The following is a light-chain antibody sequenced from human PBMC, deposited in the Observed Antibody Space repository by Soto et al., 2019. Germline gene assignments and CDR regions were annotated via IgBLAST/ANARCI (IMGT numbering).Light chain of an antibody. CDR1: QSLLHSNGYNY. CDR3: MQALQTPIT. Sequence: DIVMTQSPLSLPVTPGEPASISCRSSQSLLHSNGYNYLDWYLQKPGQSPQLLIYLGSNRASGVPDRFSGTGSGRDFTLKINRVEAEDVGVYYCMQALQTPITFGQGTRLEIK. CDR2: LGS. J-gene: IGKJ5*01. V-gene: IGKV2-28*01.